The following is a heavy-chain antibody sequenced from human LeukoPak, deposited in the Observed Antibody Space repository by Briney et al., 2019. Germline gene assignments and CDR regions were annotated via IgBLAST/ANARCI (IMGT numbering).Heavy chain of an antibody. J-gene: IGHJ4*02. V-gene: IGHV4-34*01. CDR2: INHSGST. CDR1: GGSFSGYY. D-gene: IGHD1-26*01. Sequence: TSETLSLTCAVYGGSFSGYYWSWIRQPPGKGLEWIGEINHSGSTNYNPSLKSRVTISVDTSKNQFSLKLSSVTAADTAVYYCARWEGAVWGQGTLVTVSS. CDR3: ARWEGAV.